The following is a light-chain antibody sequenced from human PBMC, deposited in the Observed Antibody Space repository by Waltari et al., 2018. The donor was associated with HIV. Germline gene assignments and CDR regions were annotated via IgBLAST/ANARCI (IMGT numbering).Light chain of an antibody. CDR3: QQYNTYSYT. CDR1: QSISSW. V-gene: IGKV1-5*03. Sequence: DIQMTQSPSTLSASVGDRVTITCLASQSISSWLAWYQQKPGKAPKLLIYKASSLESGVPSRFSGSGSGTEFTLTISSLQPDDFATYYCQQYNTYSYTFGQGTKLEIK. J-gene: IGKJ2*01. CDR2: KAS.